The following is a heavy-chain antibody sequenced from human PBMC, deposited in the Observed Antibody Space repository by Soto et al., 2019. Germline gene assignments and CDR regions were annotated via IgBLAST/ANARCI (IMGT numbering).Heavy chain of an antibody. CDR2: IYYSGST. J-gene: IGHJ4*02. CDR1: GGSISSGGYY. V-gene: IGHV4-61*08. CDR3: ARVGYSGSYLLHTYFDY. D-gene: IGHD1-26*01. Sequence: PSETLSLTCTVSGGSISSGGYYWSWIRQHPGKGLEWIGYIYYSGSTNYNPSLKSRVTISVDTSKNQFSLKLSSVTAADTALYYCARVGYSGSYLLHTYFDYWGQGTLVTVSS.